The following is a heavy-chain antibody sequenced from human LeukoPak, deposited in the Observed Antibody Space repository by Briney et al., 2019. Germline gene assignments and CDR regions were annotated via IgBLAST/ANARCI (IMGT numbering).Heavy chain of an antibody. Sequence: SETLSLTCTVSGGSISSGGYYWSWIRQHPGKGLEWIGYIYYSGSTYYNPSLKSRVTIPVDTSKNQFSLKLSSVTAADTAVYYCARSASSSSGPFDYWGQGTLVTVSS. CDR2: IYYSGST. V-gene: IGHV4-31*03. CDR3: ARSASSSSGPFDY. J-gene: IGHJ4*02. D-gene: IGHD6-13*01. CDR1: GGSISSGGYY.